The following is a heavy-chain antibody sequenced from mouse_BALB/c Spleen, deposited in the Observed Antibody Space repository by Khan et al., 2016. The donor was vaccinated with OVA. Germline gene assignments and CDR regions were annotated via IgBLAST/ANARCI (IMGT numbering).Heavy chain of an antibody. CDR1: GYSITSDYA. J-gene: IGHJ2*01. V-gene: IGHV3-2*02. D-gene: IGHD1-2*01. CDR2: IAYSGST. Sequence: VQLKESGPGLLKPSQSLSLTCNVTGYSITSDYAWNWIRKFAGNQLEWMAYIAYSGSTTYNPNLRSRTTITRDTSNNPFFLQLNPVTTEDTATYYCASGRSLLGYPDYFDYWGQGTTLTVSS. CDR3: ASGRSLLGYPDYFDY.